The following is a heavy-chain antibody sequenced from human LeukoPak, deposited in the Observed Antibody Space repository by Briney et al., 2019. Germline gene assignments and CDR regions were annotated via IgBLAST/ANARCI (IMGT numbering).Heavy chain of an antibody. CDR1: GYTFTGDY. D-gene: IGHD3-3*01. Sequence: ASVKVSCKASGYTFTGDYMHWVRQAPGQGLEWMGRINPNSGGTNYALKFQGRVTMTRDTSISTAYMELSRLRSDDTAVYYCARVSYDFWSGEMYYFDYWGQGTLVTVSS. CDR3: ARVSYDFWSGEMYYFDY. J-gene: IGHJ4*02. V-gene: IGHV1-2*06. CDR2: INPNSGGT.